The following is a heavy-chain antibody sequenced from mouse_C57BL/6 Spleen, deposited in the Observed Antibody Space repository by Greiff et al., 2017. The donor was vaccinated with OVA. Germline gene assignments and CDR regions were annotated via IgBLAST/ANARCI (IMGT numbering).Heavy chain of an antibody. CDR2: ISSGSSTI. CDR1: GFTFSDYG. J-gene: IGHJ2*01. D-gene: IGHD2-1*01. V-gene: IGHV5-17*01. Sequence: EVKLVESGGGLVKPGGSLKLSCAASGFTFSDYGMHWVRQAPEKGLEWVAYISSGSSTIYYADTVKGRFTISRDNAKNTLFLQMTSLRSEDTAMYYCARLYSFDYWGQGTTLTVSP. CDR3: ARLYSFDY.